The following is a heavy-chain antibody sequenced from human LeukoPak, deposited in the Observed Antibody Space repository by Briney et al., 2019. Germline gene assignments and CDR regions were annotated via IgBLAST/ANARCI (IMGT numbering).Heavy chain of an antibody. CDR3: ARSDYDDTSGPAHLFDY. Sequence: ASVKVACKASGYTFTSYGITWVRQAPGQGLEWMAWISPNNGNTNYAQNLQGRVTMTTDTSTSTAYMELRSLRSDDTAVYYCARSDYDDTSGPAHLFDYWGQRTLVTVSS. CDR1: GYTFTSYG. CDR2: ISPNNGNT. D-gene: IGHD3-22*01. J-gene: IGHJ4*02. V-gene: IGHV1-18*01.